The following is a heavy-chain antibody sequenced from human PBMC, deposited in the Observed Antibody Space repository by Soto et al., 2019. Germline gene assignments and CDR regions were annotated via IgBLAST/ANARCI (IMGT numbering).Heavy chain of an antibody. J-gene: IGHJ4*02. CDR3: ARGSSGWYGFDY. CDR1: GFIISSNW. CDR2: INSDGSTT. D-gene: IGHD6-19*01. Sequence: EVQLVESGGGLVQPGGSLRLSCADSGFIISSNWMHWVRQAPGKGLVWVSRINSDGSTTSYADSVKGRFTISRDNAKNTLYLQMNSRRAEETAVYYCARGSSGWYGFDYWGQGTLVSVSS. V-gene: IGHV3-74*01.